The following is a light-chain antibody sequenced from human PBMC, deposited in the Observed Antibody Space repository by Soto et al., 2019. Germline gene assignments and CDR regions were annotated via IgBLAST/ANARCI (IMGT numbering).Light chain of an antibody. CDR1: QSVSNC. CDR2: DAS. V-gene: IGKV3-11*01. J-gene: IGKJ2*01. Sequence: EIVLIQSPATLSLSPAERATLSCRACQSVSNCLAWYQEKPGQAPRLLIYDASNRATGIPARFSGSGSGTDFTLTLSSLEPEDFAVYYCQQRCNWPPSYTLGLGTKLEIE. CDR3: QQRCNWPPSYT.